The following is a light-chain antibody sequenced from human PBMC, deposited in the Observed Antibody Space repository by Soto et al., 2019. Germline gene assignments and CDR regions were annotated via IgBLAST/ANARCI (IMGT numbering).Light chain of an antibody. CDR1: QSVGGSY. Sequence: EIVLTQSPGTLSLSPGERATLSCRASQSVGGSYLAWYQQRPVQAPRLLIYDASTRCTGIPDRFSGSGSGTDFTLTISRLEPEDFAVYHCQQYGSSYTFGQGTRLEIK. V-gene: IGKV3-20*01. CDR3: QQYGSSYT. J-gene: IGKJ2*01. CDR2: DAS.